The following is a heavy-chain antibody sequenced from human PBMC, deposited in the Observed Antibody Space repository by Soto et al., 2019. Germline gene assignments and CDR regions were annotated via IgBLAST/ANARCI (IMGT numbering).Heavy chain of an antibody. D-gene: IGHD1-26*01. CDR2: INHSGST. CDR1: GGSFSGYY. V-gene: IGHV4-34*01. Sequence: SETLSLTCAVYGGSFSGYYWSWIRQPPGKGLEWIGEINHSGSTNYNPSLKSRVTISVDTSKNQFSLKLSSVTAADTAVYYCARAYSGSFARNAFDIWGQGTMVTVSS. J-gene: IGHJ3*02. CDR3: ARAYSGSFARNAFDI.